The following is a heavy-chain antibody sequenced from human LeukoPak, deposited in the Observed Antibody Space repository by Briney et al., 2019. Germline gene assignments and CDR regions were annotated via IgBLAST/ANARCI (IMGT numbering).Heavy chain of an antibody. CDR1: GGSISSRSYF. J-gene: IGHJ5*02. CDR2: IYYSGSP. V-gene: IGHV4-39*07. CDR3: ARESYCTAATCPGWFDP. D-gene: IGHD2-8*02. Sequence: SETLSLTCTVSGGSISSRSYFWGWLRQPPGKGLEWIASIYYSGSPFYTPSLKSRVTISVDTSKNQSSLRLSSVTAADTAVYYCARESYCTAATCPGWFDPWGQGTLVTVSS.